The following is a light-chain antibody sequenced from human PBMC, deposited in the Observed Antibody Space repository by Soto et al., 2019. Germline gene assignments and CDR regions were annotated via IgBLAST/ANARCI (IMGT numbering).Light chain of an antibody. CDR2: GVS. CDR1: QTVSSSY. J-gene: IGKJ1*01. Sequence: EIVLTQSPGTLSLSPGERATLSCRASQTVSSSYLAWYQQKPGQAPRLLIYGVSSRAPGIPDRFRGSGSGTDFTLSISRLEPEDFAVYYCQQYDDSSRTFGQGTKVGIK. V-gene: IGKV3-20*01. CDR3: QQYDDSSRT.